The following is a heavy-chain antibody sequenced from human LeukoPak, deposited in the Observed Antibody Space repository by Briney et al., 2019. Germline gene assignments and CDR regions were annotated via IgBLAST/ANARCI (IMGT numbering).Heavy chain of an antibody. Sequence: SETLSLTCTVSGDSFSSYFWSWIRQPPGKGLEWIGHIYYSGSTNYNPSLKSRVTISVDTSKNQFSLKLNSVTAADTAVYYCATKVAGTSHFSYWGQGTRVTVSS. D-gene: IGHD6-19*01. CDR3: ATKVAGTSHFSY. CDR2: IYYSGST. CDR1: GDSFSSYF. V-gene: IGHV4-59*08. J-gene: IGHJ4*02.